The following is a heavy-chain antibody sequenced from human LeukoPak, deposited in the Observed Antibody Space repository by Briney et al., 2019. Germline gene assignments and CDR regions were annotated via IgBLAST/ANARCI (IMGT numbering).Heavy chain of an antibody. Sequence: PGGSLRLSCAASGFTFSSYWMSWVRQAPGKGLEWVATIKQDGSEKYYVDSVKGRFTIARDNAKNSLYLQMNSLRAEDTAVYYCARDKLEPYYDFWSGYSHPHYYYYGMDVWGQGTTVTVSS. D-gene: IGHD3-3*01. CDR1: GFTFSSYW. V-gene: IGHV3-7*01. CDR2: IKQDGSEK. J-gene: IGHJ6*02. CDR3: ARDKLEPYYDFWSGYSHPHYYYYGMDV.